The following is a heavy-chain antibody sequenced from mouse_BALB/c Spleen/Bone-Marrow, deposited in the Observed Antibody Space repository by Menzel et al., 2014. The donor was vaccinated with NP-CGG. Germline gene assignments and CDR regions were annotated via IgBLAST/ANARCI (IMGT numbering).Heavy chain of an antibody. J-gene: IGHJ2*01. CDR2: IWAGGST. CDR3: ARDRDRYDDPFDY. CDR1: GFSLTSYG. V-gene: IGHV2-9*02. D-gene: IGHD2-14*01. Sequence: QVQLKQSGPGLVAPSQSLSIPCTVSGFSLTSYGVHWVRQPPGKGLEWLGVIWAGGSTNYNSALMSRLSISKDNSKSQVFLKMNSLQTDDTAMYYCARDRDRYDDPFDYWGQGTTLTVSS.